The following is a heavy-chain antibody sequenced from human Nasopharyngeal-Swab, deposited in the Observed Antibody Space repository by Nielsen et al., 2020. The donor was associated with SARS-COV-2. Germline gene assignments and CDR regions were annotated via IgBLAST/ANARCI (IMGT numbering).Heavy chain of an antibody. CDR2: IYTDDDI. J-gene: IGHJ4*02. V-gene: IGHV3-53*01. Sequence: GESLKISCAASGLTVSDNYLTWIRQDPGKGLEWVSYIYTDDDIYYADSVKGRFTISKDNSKNTVYLQMNGLSAEDTAVYYCATPLTGLAHWGLGTLVTVSS. CDR1: GLTVSDNY. D-gene: IGHD3-9*01. CDR3: ATPLTGLAH.